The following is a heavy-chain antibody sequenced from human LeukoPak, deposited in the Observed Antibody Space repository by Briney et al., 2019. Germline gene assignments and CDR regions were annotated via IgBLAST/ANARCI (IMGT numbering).Heavy chain of an antibody. CDR1: GYTFISYG. V-gene: IGHV1-18*01. Sequence: ASVKVSCKASGYTFISYGITWVRQAPGQGLEWMGWISPYTTKTNYARSLRGRVTMTTDTSTSTAYMELRSLRSDDPAVYYCAREGGVAPTAPPDYYSYQMDVWGKGTTVTVSS. CDR2: ISPYTTKT. J-gene: IGHJ6*03. CDR3: AREGGVAPTAPPDYYSYQMDV. D-gene: IGHD3-16*01.